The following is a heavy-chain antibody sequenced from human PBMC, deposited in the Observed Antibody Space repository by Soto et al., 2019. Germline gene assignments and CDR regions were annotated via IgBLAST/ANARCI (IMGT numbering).Heavy chain of an antibody. J-gene: IGHJ5*02. CDR3: ARNRPDYGDYVYWFDP. CDR2: IYYSGST. CDR1: GGSISSYY. Sequence: SETLSLTCTVSGGSISSYYWSWIRQPPGKGLEWIGYIYYSGSTNYNPSLKSRVTISVDTSKNQFSLKLSSVTAADTAVYYCARNRPDYGDYVYWFDPWGQGTLVTVSS. V-gene: IGHV4-59*01. D-gene: IGHD4-17*01.